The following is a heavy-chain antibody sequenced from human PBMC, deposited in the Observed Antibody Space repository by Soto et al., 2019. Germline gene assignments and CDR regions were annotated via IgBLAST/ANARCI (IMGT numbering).Heavy chain of an antibody. CDR3: ARDERIAVAGTDN. CDR2: ISGPGGST. CDR1: GFTFSNYA. J-gene: IGHJ4*02. D-gene: IGHD6-19*01. V-gene: IGHV3-23*01. Sequence: EVQLLESGGGLVQPGGSLRLSCAASGFTFSNYAMTWVRQAAGKGLEWVSSISGPGGSTYYADSVQGRFTISRDNSKNTLFLQTNTLRAEDTALYYCARDERIAVAGTDNWGQGILVTVTS.